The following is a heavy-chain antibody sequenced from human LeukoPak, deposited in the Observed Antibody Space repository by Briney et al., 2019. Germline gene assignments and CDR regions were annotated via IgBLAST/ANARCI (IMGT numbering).Heavy chain of an antibody. CDR3: ARADVITIWFDP. J-gene: IGHJ5*02. CDR1: GGSISSGDYY. V-gene: IGHV4-30-4*01. D-gene: IGHD3-3*01. Sequence: SETLSLTCTVSGGSISSGDYYWSWLRQPPGKGLEWIGYIYYSGSTYYNPSLKSRVTISVDTSKNQFSLKLSSVTAADTAVYYCARADVITIWFDPWGQGTLVTVSS. CDR2: IYYSGST.